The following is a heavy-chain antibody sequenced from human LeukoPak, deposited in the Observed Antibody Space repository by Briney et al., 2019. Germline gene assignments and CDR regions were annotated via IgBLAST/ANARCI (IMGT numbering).Heavy chain of an antibody. V-gene: IGHV4-39*07. CDR1: GGSISSSSYY. CDR2: IYYSGST. D-gene: IGHD6-13*01. Sequence: SETLSLTCTVSGGSISSSSYYWGWIRQPPGKGLEWIGSIYYSGSTYYNPSLKSRVTISVDTSKNQFSLKLSSVTAADTAVYYCARVCRGSSWYMAVYYYYYMDVWGKGTTVTVSS. CDR3: ARVCRGSSWYMAVYYYYYMDV. J-gene: IGHJ6*03.